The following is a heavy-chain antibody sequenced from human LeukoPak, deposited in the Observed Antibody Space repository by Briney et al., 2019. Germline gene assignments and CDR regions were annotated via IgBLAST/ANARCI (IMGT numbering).Heavy chain of an antibody. CDR2: IYRFENT. J-gene: IGHJ1*01. D-gene: IGHD3-10*01. CDR1: GDSISSDY. Sequence: PSETLSLTCTVSGDSISSDYWSWIRQPPGKGLEWIGYIYRFENTDYSPSLMRRVTISLDTSKKQLSLNLTSVTAADTAVYYCAGLGQRYFRDWGQGTLVTVSS. CDR3: AGLGQRYFRD. V-gene: IGHV4-4*08.